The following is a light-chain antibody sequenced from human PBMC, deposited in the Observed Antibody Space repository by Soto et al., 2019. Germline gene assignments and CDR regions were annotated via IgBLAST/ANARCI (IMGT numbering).Light chain of an antibody. Sequence: DIQMTQSPSTLSASVGDRVTITCRASQSISSQLAWYQQKPGKAPKLLIYHASTLESGVPSGFSGSGFGTEFTLTISSLQPDDFATYYCQQYSDYPRTFGQGTKVEI. V-gene: IGKV1-5*01. CDR1: QSISSQ. CDR2: HAS. J-gene: IGKJ1*01. CDR3: QQYSDYPRT.